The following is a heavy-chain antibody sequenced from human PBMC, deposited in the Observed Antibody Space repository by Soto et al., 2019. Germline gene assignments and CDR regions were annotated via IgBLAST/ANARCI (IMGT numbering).Heavy chain of an antibody. D-gene: IGHD1-26*01. CDR2: IWYDGSNK. Sequence: QVQLVESGGGVVQPGRSLRLSCAASGFTFSSYGMHWVRQAPGKGLEWVAVIWYDGSNKYYADSVKGRFTISRDNSKNTLYLQMNSLRAEDTALYYCARDIGMVLDYWCQGTLVTVSS. CDR3: ARDIGMVLDY. CDR1: GFTFSSYG. J-gene: IGHJ4*02. V-gene: IGHV3-33*01.